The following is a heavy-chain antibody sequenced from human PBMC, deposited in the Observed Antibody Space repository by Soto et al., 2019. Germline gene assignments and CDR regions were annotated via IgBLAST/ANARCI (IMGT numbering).Heavy chain of an antibody. CDR3: ARDLGGWPDY. J-gene: IGHJ4*02. Sequence: ASVKVSCKASGYTFTSYGISWVRQAPGQRLEWMGWINAGNGNTKYAQKLQGRVTITIDTSASTAYMELSSLRSEDTAIYYCARDLGGWPDYWGQGTLVTVSS. CDR1: GYTFTSYG. CDR2: INAGNGNT. D-gene: IGHD6-19*01. V-gene: IGHV1-18*01.